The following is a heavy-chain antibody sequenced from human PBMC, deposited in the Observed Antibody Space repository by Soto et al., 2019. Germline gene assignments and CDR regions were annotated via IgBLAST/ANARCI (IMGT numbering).Heavy chain of an antibody. CDR2: INPASTST. CDR3: ARDLAAGDH. CDR1: GYTFTHYY. D-gene: IGHD6-13*01. Sequence: QVQLVQSGAEVKKPGASVKVSCRTSGYTFTHYYIHWVRQAPGQGLEWLGIINPASTSTNYAQEFQGRVTLTMATSTTTVYMELSGLRTEDTAIFYCARDLAAGDHWGQGTLVTVSS. V-gene: IGHV1-46*01. J-gene: IGHJ4*02.